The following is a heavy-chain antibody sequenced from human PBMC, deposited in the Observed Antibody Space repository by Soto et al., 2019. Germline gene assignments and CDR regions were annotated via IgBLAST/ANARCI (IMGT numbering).Heavy chain of an antibody. Sequence: QLQESGPGLVKSSQTLSLTCTVSGGSISGGSFYWGWIRQFPGKGLEWLGYVDYSGSTYYNPSLKSRLFISADLAENQIFLKLSAVSVADTAVYYCARGNNWFDPWGQGALVTVS. CDR1: GGSISGGSFY. V-gene: IGHV4-31*03. CDR3: ARGNNWFDP. J-gene: IGHJ5*02. CDR2: VDYSGST.